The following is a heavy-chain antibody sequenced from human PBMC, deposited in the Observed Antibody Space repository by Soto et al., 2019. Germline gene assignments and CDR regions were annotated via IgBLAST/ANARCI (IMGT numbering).Heavy chain of an antibody. J-gene: IGHJ4*02. CDR2: VKSKNDGGAI. V-gene: IGHV3-15*05. D-gene: IGHD1-26*01. Sequence: LRLSCAGSGFTFTSAWMNWVRQAPGKGLEWVGRVKSKNDGGAIDYGTPVKGRFIISRDDSKNTAYLQMNSLKIEDTGVYYCVGGSPFEYWGQGTLVTVSS. CDR1: GFTFTSAW. CDR3: VGGSPFEY.